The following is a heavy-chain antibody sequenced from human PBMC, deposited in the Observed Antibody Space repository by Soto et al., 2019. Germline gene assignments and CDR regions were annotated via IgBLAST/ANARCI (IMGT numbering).Heavy chain of an antibody. V-gene: IGHV6-1*01. D-gene: IGHD6-13*01. CDR2: TYYRSKWYN. Sequence: PSQTLSLTCAISGDSVSSNSAAWNWIRQSPSRGLEWLGRTYYRSKWYNDYAVSVKSRVTINPDTSKNQFSLQLNSVTPEDTAVYYCAREYSSSPTFRFDFDYWGQGTLVTVSS. J-gene: IGHJ4*02. CDR3: AREYSSSPTFRFDFDY. CDR1: GDSVSSNSAA.